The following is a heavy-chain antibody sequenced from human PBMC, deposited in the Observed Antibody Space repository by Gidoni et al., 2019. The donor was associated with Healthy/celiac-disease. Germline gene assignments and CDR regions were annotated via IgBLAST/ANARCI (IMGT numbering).Heavy chain of an antibody. D-gene: IGHD3-16*01. V-gene: IGHV3-23*01. CDR2: ISGSGGST. J-gene: IGHJ4*02. CDR3: ATDSRMHLGGHDY. CDR1: GVAFSSYA. Sequence: EVQLLESGGGLVQPGGSLRLTCAASGVAFSSYAMSWVRQAPGKGLGWVSAISGSGGSTYYADSVKGRFTISRDNSKNTLYLQMNSLRAEDTAVYYCATDSRMHLGGHDYWGQGTLVTVSS.